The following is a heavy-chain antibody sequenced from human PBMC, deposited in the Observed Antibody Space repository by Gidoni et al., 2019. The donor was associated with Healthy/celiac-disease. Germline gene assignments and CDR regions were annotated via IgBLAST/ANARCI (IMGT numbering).Heavy chain of an antibody. Sequence: QVQLQESGPGLVKPSQTLSLPCTVSGGSISSGSYYSTCSRQPAGKGLTWIGRIYTSGSTTYNPSLKSRVTISVDTSKNQFSLKLSSVTAADTAVYYCARSWDEATAIRGYYYYYYGMDVWGQGTTVTVSS. V-gene: IGHV4-61*02. D-gene: IGHD2-2*02. CDR2: IYTSGST. J-gene: IGHJ6*02. CDR3: ARSWDEATAIRGYYYYYYGMDV. CDR1: GGSISSGSYY.